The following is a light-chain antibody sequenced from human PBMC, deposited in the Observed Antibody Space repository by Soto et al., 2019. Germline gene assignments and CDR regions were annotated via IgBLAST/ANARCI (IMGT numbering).Light chain of an antibody. Sequence: EVVLTQSPATLSLSPGERATLSYRASQTISTYLARYQQKPGQAPRLLIYDASNRANGIPARFSGSGSGTGFTLTISSLEPEDFAVYYCQQRSTWPPITFGQGTRLEMK. V-gene: IGKV3-11*01. CDR3: QQRSTWPPIT. CDR2: DAS. J-gene: IGKJ5*01. CDR1: QTISTY.